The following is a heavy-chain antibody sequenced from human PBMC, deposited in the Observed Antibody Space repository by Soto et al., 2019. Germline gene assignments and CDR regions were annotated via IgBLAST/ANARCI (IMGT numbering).Heavy chain of an antibody. V-gene: IGHV3-30*18. CDR1: GFTFSSYS. CDR3: AKIGGYCSGGSCWGGYYGMDV. CDR2: ISYDGSNK. Sequence: QVQLVESGGGVVQPGRSLRLSCAASGFTFSSYSMHWVRQAPGKGLEWVAVISYDGSNKYYADSVKGRFTISRDNSKNTLYLQMNSLRAEDTAVYYCAKIGGYCSGGSCWGGYYGMDVWGQGTTVTVSS. D-gene: IGHD2-15*01. J-gene: IGHJ6*02.